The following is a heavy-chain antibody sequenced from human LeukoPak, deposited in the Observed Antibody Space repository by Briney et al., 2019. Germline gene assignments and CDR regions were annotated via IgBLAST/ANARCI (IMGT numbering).Heavy chain of an antibody. J-gene: IGHJ4*02. Sequence: PGGSLRLSCAASGFTFNNYSMNWVRQAPGKGLEWVAVIMYDGSMQYYADPMKGRFTISRDNAKNSLYLQMNSLRAEDTAVYYCATCRGSWPDYFDYWGQGTLVTVSS. CDR2: IMYDGSMQ. CDR1: GFTFNNYS. D-gene: IGHD6-13*01. CDR3: ATCRGSWPDYFDY. V-gene: IGHV3-33*03.